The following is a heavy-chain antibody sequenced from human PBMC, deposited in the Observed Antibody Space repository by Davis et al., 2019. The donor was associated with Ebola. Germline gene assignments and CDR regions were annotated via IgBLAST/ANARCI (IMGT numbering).Heavy chain of an antibody. Sequence: GESLKISCAASGFTFSSYSMNWVRQAPGKGLEWVSSISSSSSYIYYADSVKGRFTTSRDTAKNSLYLQMNRLRAEDTAVYYCARGPSVRGFDYWGQGTLVTVSS. CDR3: ARGPSVRGFDY. V-gene: IGHV3-21*01. CDR1: GFTFSSYS. D-gene: IGHD3-10*01. CDR2: ISSSSSYI. J-gene: IGHJ4*02.